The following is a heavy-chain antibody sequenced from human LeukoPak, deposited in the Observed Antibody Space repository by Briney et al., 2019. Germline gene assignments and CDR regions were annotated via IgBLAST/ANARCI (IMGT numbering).Heavy chain of an antibody. CDR1: GFTVSSNY. CDR3: ARERYKVGATYFDY. D-gene: IGHD1-26*01. CDR2: IYSGGTT. Sequence: GGSLRLSCAASGFTVSSNYMNWVRQAPGKGLEWVSVIYSGGTTYYADSVKGRFTISRDNSKNTLYLQMNSLRAEDTAVYYCARERYKVGATYFDYWGQGTLVTVSS. J-gene: IGHJ4*02. V-gene: IGHV3-53*05.